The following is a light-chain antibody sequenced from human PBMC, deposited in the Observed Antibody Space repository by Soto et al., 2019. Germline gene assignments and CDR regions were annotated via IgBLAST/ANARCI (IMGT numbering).Light chain of an antibody. Sequence: DIPMTQSPSSLSASVGDRVTITCRASQGISNYLAWYQQKPGEVPKLLISAASTLRSGVPSRFSGSGSGTEFTLTIAGLQPEDVGTFYCQKYNSAPLTFGPGTKVDIK. CDR1: QGISNY. J-gene: IGKJ3*01. V-gene: IGKV1-27*01. CDR3: QKYNSAPLT. CDR2: AAS.